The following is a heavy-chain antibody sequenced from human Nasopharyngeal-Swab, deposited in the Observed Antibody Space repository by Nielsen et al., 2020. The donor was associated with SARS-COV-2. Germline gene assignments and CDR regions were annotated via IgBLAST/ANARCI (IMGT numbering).Heavy chain of an antibody. V-gene: IGHV3-33*01. CDR3: ARDLVRGRWLQYAFDI. Sequence: GRSLKISCAASGFTFSSYGMHWVRQAPGKGLEWVAVIWYDGSNKYYADSVKGRFTISRDNSKNTLYLQMNSLRAEDTAVYYCARDLVRGRWLQYAFDIWGQGTMVTVSS. CDR1: GFTFSSYG. CDR2: IWYDGSNK. D-gene: IGHD5-24*01. J-gene: IGHJ3*02.